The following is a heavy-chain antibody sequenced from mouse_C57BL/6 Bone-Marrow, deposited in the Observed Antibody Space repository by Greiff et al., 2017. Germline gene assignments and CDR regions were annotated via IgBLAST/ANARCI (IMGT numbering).Heavy chain of an antibody. V-gene: IGHV2-5*01. D-gene: IGHD2-2*01. J-gene: IGHJ3*01. CDR2: IWRGGST. CDR3: AKNFIYYGYDGVAY. CDR1: GFSLTSYG. Sequence: VQLQQSGPGLVQPSQSLSITCTVSGFSLTSYGVHWVRQSPGKGLEWLGVIWRGGSTDYNAAFMSRLSITKDNSKSQVFFKMNSLQADDTAIYYCAKNFIYYGYDGVAYWGQGTLVTVSA.